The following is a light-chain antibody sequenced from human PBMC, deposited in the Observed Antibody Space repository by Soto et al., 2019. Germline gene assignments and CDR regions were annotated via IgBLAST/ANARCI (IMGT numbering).Light chain of an antibody. J-gene: IGLJ1*01. CDR1: NIGSKS. CDR3: QVWDSSSDHAV. V-gene: IGLV3-21*02. Sequence: SYELTQPPSVSVAPGQTARITCGGNNIGSKSVHWYQQKPGQAPVLVDYDDSDRPSGIPERFSGSNSGNTATLTISRVEAGDEADYYCQVWDSSSDHAVFGTGTKVTVL. CDR2: DDS.